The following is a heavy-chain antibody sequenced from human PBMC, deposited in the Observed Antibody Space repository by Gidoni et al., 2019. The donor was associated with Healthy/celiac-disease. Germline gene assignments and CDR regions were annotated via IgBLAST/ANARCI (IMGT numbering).Heavy chain of an antibody. J-gene: IGHJ3*02. D-gene: IGHD1-26*01. CDR3: ARRDKNKVGATKADAFDI. Sequence: QLQLQESGPGLVKPSETLSLTCTVSGGSISSSSYYWGWIRQPPGKGLEWIGSIYYSGSTYYNPSLKSRVTISVDTSKNQFSLKLSSVTAADTAVYYCARRDKNKVGATKADAFDIWGQGTMVTVSS. CDR1: GGSISSSSYY. CDR2: IYYSGST. V-gene: IGHV4-39*01.